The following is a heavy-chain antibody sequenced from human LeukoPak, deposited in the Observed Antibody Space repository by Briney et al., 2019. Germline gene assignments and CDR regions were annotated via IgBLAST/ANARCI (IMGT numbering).Heavy chain of an antibody. CDR1: GSISGYY. V-gene: IGHV4-4*09. CDR3: ARGRHYYDSSGYYHWFDP. D-gene: IGHD3-22*01. J-gene: IGHJ5*02. CDR2: IYTSGST. Sequence: SETLSLTCTVSGSISGYYWSWIRQPPGKGLEWIGYIYTSGSTNYNPSLKSRVTISVDTSKNQFSLKLSSVTAADTAVYYCARGRHYYDSSGYYHWFDPWGQGTLVTVSS.